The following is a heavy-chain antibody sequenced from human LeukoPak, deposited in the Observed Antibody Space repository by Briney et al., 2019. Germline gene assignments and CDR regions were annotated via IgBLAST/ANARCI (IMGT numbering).Heavy chain of an antibody. V-gene: IGHV4-39*01. Sequence: PSETLSLTCTVSGGSISSSSYYWGWIRQPPGKGLEWIGSIYYSGSTYYNPSLKSRVTISVDTSKNQFSLKLSSVTAADTAVYYCARLEHPGSGWYTAWGSSYFDYWGQGTLVTVSS. J-gene: IGHJ4*02. D-gene: IGHD6-19*01. CDR3: ARLEHPGSGWYTAWGSSYFDY. CDR1: GGSISSSSYY. CDR2: IYYSGST.